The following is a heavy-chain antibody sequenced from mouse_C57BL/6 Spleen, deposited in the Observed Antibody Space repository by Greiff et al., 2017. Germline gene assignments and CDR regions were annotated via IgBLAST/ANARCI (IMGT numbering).Heavy chain of an antibody. CDR1: GYTFTSYW. J-gene: IGHJ4*01. V-gene: IGHV1-59*01. CDR2: IDPSDSYT. CDR3: ARRGGGYAMDY. Sequence: QVQLQQPGAELVRPGTSVKLSCKASGYTFTSYWMHWVKQRPGQGLEWIGVIDPSDSYTNYNQKFKGKATLTVDTSSSTAYVQLRSLTSEDSAVYYCARRGGGYAMDYWGQGTTVTVSS.